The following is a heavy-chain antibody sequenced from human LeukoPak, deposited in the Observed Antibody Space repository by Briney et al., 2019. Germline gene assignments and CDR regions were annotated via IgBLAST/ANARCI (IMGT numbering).Heavy chain of an antibody. CDR2: MSGSNGNT. V-gene: IGHV1-18*01. CDR1: GYTCTSYG. CDR3: ARYPLSYSSNWHYYFDY. D-gene: IGHD6-13*01. Sequence: GASVKVSCKASGYTCTSYGVSWVRQAPGQGLEWMGWMSGSNGNTNYAQKLQGRVTMTTDTSTSTAYMELRSLRSDDTAVYYCARYPLSYSSNWHYYFDYWGQGTLLTVSS. J-gene: IGHJ4*02.